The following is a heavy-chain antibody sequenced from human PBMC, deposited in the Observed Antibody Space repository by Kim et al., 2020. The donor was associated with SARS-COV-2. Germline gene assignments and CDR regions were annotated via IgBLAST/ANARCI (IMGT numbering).Heavy chain of an antibody. CDR1: GFTFSSYA. CDR3: ARAESGYFDWYIDY. D-gene: IGHD3-9*01. Sequence: GGSLRLSCAASGFTFSSYAMHWVRQAPGKGLEWVAVISYDGSNKYYADSVKGRFTISRDNSKNTLYLQMNSLRAEDTAVYYCARAESGYFDWYIDYWGQG. J-gene: IGHJ4*02. V-gene: IGHV3-30*04. CDR2: ISYDGSNK.